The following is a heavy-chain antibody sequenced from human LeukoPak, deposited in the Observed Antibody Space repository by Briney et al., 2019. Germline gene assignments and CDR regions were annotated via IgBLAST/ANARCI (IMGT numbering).Heavy chain of an antibody. CDR2: ISSSTLKI. V-gene: IGHV3-23*01. D-gene: IGHD1-26*01. J-gene: IGHJ4*02. CDR1: GFTFSKYA. Sequence: GGSLRLSCAASGFTFSKYAMTWVRQAPGKGLEWVSAISSSTLKIYYADSVKGRFTISRDNSKNTLHLQINSLGAEDTAVYYCAKDRLGAMLYFDCWGQGTLVTVSP. CDR3: AKDRLGAMLYFDC.